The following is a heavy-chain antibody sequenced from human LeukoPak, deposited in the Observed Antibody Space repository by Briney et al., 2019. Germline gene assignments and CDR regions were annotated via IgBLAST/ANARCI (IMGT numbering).Heavy chain of an antibody. CDR2: IYYSGST. CDR1: GGSISSYY. J-gene: IGHJ6*03. CDR3: ARVGVNSSGLDYYYYYYYMDV. D-gene: IGHD6-19*01. Sequence: SGTLSLTCTVSGGSISSYYWSWIRQPPGKGLEWIGYIYYSGSTNYDPSLKSRVTISVDTSKNQFSLKLSSVTAADTAVYYCARVGVNSSGLDYYYYYYYMDVWGKGTTVTVSS. V-gene: IGHV4-59*01.